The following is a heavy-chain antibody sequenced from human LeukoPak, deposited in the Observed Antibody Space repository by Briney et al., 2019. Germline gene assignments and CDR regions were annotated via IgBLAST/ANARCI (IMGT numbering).Heavy chain of an antibody. CDR3: ATGKSIVADYYYYGMDV. CDR1: AYTLTELS. CDR2: FDPEDGET. J-gene: IGHJ6*02. D-gene: IGHD3-22*01. Sequence: GASVKVSCKVSAYTLTELSMHWVRQAPGKGLEWMGGFDPEDGETIYAQKFQGRVTMTEDTSTDTAYMELSSLRSEDTAVYYCATGKSIVADYYYYGMDVWGQGTTVTVSS. V-gene: IGHV1-24*01.